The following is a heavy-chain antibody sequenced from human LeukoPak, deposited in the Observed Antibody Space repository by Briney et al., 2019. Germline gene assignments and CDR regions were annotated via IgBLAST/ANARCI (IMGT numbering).Heavy chain of an antibody. CDR3: ASSYPSPVWESSSGYSI. D-gene: IGHD3-22*01. J-gene: IGHJ3*02. Sequence: SETLSLTCTVSGGSISSYYWSWIRQPPGKGLEWIGYIYYSGSTNYNPSLKSRVTISVDTSKNQFSLKLSSVTAADTAVCYCASSYPSPVWESSSGYSIWGQGTMVTVSS. CDR1: GGSISSYY. V-gene: IGHV4-59*01. CDR2: IYYSGST.